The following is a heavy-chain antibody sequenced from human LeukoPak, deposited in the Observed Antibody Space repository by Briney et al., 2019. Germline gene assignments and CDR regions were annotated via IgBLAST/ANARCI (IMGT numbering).Heavy chain of an antibody. CDR2: IYHSGST. J-gene: IGHJ6*02. Sequence: MSSQTLSLTCAVSGGSISSGGYSWSWIRQPPGKGLEWIGYIYHSGSTYYNPSLKSRVTISVDRSKNQFSLKLSSVTAADTAVYYCARVQGDYYYYGMDVWGQGTTVTVSS. CDR1: GGSISSGGYS. CDR3: ARVQGDYYYYGMDV. D-gene: IGHD1-26*01. V-gene: IGHV4-30-2*01.